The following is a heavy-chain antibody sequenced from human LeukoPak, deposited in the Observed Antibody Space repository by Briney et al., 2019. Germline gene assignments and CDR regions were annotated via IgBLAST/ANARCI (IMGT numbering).Heavy chain of an antibody. CDR1: GFTFSSYW. V-gene: IGHV3-7*01. D-gene: IGHD3-3*01. CDR2: IKQDGSEK. Sequence: PGGSLRLSCAASGFTFSSYWMSWVRQAPGKGLEWVANIKQDGSEKYYVDSVKGRFTISRDNAKNSLYLQMNSLRAEDTAVYYCARDGRYDFWSGYDDYWGQGTLVTVSS. CDR3: ARDGRYDFWSGYDDY. J-gene: IGHJ4*02.